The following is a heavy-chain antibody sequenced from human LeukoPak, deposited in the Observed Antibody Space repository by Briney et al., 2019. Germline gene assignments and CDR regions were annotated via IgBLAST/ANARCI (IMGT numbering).Heavy chain of an antibody. J-gene: IGHJ6*03. Sequence: PGGSLRLSCAASGFTFSSYSMNWVRQAPGKGLEWVSYISSSGSTIYYADSVKGRFTISRDNAKNSLCLQMNSLRAEDTAVYYCTTSSSLGVYYMDVWGKGTTVTISS. CDR1: GFTFSSYS. CDR3: TTSSSLGVYYMDV. V-gene: IGHV3-48*04. CDR2: ISSSGSTI. D-gene: IGHD6-6*01.